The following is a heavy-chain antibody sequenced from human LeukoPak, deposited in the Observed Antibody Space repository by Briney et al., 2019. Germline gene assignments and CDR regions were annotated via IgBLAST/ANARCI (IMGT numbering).Heavy chain of an antibody. V-gene: IGHV4-34*01. CDR3: ARGRASSSGWTGWFDP. CDR2: INHSGST. J-gene: IGHJ5*02. D-gene: IGHD6-19*01. CDR1: GGSFSDYY. Sequence: TLSLTCAVYGGSFSDYYWSWIRQPPGKGLEWIGEINHSGSTNYNPSLKSRVTISVDTSKNQFSLKLSSVTEADTAVYYCARGRASSSGWTGWFDPWGQGTLVTVSS.